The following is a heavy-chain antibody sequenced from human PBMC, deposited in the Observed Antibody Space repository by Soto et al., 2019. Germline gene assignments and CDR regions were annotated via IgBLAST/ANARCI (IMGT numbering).Heavy chain of an antibody. D-gene: IGHD1-26*01. CDR1: GASFSGFY. J-gene: IGHJ4*02. V-gene: IGHV4-34*04. CDR3: ARGVSVTLAVQGGAPDKNYFDS. Sequence: PSETLSLTCAVSGASFSGFYWSWIRQSPGKGLEWIGEIDHSGITNHNTALKSRATMSVDTSKNQFSLKLRSVTAADAAVYYCARGVSVTLAVQGGAPDKNYFDSWSKGTLVTVSS. CDR2: IDHSGIT.